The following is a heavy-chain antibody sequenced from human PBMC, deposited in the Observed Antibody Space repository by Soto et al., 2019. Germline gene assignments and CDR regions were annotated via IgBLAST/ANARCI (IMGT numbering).Heavy chain of an antibody. Sequence: QVQLQESDPRLLKPSQTLSLTCTVSGGSISSGDYYWGWIRQRPRKGLEWIGYIYYSGSTYYNPSLKSRVTISVDTSKNQFSLKLSSVTAADTAVYYCASGDGYNFGLAYWGQGTLVTVFS. CDR3: ASGDGYNFGLAY. CDR1: GGSISSGDYY. D-gene: IGHD5-12*01. V-gene: IGHV4-30-4*01. CDR2: IYYSGST. J-gene: IGHJ4*02.